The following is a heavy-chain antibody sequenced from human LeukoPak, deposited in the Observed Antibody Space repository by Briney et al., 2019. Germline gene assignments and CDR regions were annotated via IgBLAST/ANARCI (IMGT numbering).Heavy chain of an antibody. V-gene: IGHV4-34*09. J-gene: IGHJ4*02. CDR2: INHSGST. CDR1: GVSFSRYY. CDR3: CSNSDYFDD. D-gene: IGHD4-11*01. Sequence: SETLSLACAVYGVSFSRYYWSWIRQPPGKGLEWIGEINHSGSTNYNPSLKSRVTISVDTSKNQCSLKLSSVTAADTAVYYCCSNSDYFDDWGQGTLVTVSS.